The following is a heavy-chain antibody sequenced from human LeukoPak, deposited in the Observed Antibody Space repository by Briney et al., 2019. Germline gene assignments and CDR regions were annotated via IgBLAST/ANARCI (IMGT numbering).Heavy chain of an antibody. D-gene: IGHD3-9*01. J-gene: IGHJ4*02. CDR1: GGSISSSSYY. Sequence: KPSETLSLTCTVSGGSISSSSYYWGWIRQPPGKGLEWIGSIYYSGSTYYNPSLKSRVTISVDTSKNQFSLKLSSVTAADTAVYYCARGSYDILTGYYAPFDYWGQGTLVTVSS. V-gene: IGHV4-39*07. CDR3: ARGSYDILTGYYAPFDY. CDR2: IYYSGST.